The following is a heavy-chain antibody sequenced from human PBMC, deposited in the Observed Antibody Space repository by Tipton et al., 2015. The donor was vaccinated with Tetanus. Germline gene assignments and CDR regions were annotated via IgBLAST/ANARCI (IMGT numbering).Heavy chain of an antibody. D-gene: IGHD3-10*01. J-gene: IGHJ4*02. CDR3: TRANHEFPKKGPFDS. CDR2: IDYSGRT. V-gene: IGHV4-61*08. Sequence: TLSLTCTVSGGSVSSGDSYWSWIRQPPGKGLEWIAYIDYSGRTNDNPSLKSRLSISIDKSKNQFSLRLSSVTAADTAVYYCTRANHEFPKKGPFDSWGQGTLVIVS. CDR1: GGSVSSGDSY.